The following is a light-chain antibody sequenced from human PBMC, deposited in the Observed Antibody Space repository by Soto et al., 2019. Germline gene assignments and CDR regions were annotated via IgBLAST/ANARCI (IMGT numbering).Light chain of an antibody. V-gene: IGKV3-11*01. CDR3: QQSSNWPPFT. CDR2: DAS. Sequence: EIVLTQSPATLSLSPGERATLSCRASQSVSSYLAWYQQKPGQAPRLLIYDASNRGTGIPARFSGRGSGTDFTLTISSLEPEDFAVYYCQQSSNWPPFTSGPGTKVDIK. CDR1: QSVSSY. J-gene: IGKJ3*01.